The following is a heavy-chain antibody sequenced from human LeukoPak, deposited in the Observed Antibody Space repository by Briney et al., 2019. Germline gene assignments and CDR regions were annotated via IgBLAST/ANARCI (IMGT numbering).Heavy chain of an antibody. D-gene: IGHD2-15*01. V-gene: IGHV4-39*01. Sequence: PSETLSLTCTVSGGSISSSSYYWGWIRQPPGKGLEWIGSIYYSGSTHYNPSLKSRVTISVDTSKNQFSLKLSSVTAADTAVSYCARRSVVAAATNWFDPWGQGTLVTVSS. CDR1: GGSISSSSYY. CDR3: ARRSVVAAATNWFDP. CDR2: IYYSGST. J-gene: IGHJ5*02.